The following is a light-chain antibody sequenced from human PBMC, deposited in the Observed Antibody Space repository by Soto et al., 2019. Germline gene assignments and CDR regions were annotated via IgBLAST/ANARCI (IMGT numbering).Light chain of an antibody. CDR2: GVS. CDR1: QPVSSNY. V-gene: IGKV3D-20*02. J-gene: IGKJ5*01. CDR3: QQRSNWPPIT. Sequence: EVVLTQSPGTLSLSPGERATLSCRASQPVSSNYLVWYQQRPGQAPRVLIYGVSSRATGIPDRFSGSGSGTDFTLTISRLEPEDFAVYYCQQRSNWPPITFGQGTRLEIK.